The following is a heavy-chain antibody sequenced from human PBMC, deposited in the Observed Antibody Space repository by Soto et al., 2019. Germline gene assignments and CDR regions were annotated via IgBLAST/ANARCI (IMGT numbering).Heavy chain of an antibody. D-gene: IGHD6-13*01. Sequence: QVQLVQSGAEVKKPGSSVKVSCKASGGTFSSYTISWVRQVPGHGIEWMGRIIAILGIAKYAQKFQGTVTITTDKSTSTAYMELSSLRSEDTAVYSCASRLRYSSSWYYWGQGTLVTVSS. CDR1: GGTFSSYT. J-gene: IGHJ4*02. V-gene: IGHV1-69*02. CDR2: IIAILGIA. CDR3: ASRLRYSSSWYY.